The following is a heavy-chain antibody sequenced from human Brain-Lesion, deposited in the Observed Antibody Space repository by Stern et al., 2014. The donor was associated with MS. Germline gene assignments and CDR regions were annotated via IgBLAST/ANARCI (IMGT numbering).Heavy chain of an antibody. V-gene: IGHV4-39*01. CDR2: IYYRGST. CDR1: GGSISSNSYY. J-gene: IGHJ4*02. D-gene: IGHD3-10*01. Sequence: QLVESGPGLVKPSETLSLTCTVSGGSISSNSYYWGWIRQPPGKGLEWIGGIYYRGSTYYNPSLKSRVTLSKDTSKHQFSLNLNSVTAADTAVYFCAKVWLGELPENPFDYWGQGTLVTVSS. CDR3: AKVWLGELPENPFDY.